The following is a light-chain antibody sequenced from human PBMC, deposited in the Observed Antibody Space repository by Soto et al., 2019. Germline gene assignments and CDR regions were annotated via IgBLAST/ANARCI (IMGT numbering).Light chain of an antibody. CDR1: QSVSSY. CDR3: QQRSKWPPIT. CDR2: DAS. Sequence: EIVLTQSPATLSSSPGVRATLSFRASQSVSSYLAWYQQKPGQAPSLLIYDASYRATGIPDRFSGSGSGTDFTLPISSLEPEDFAVYYCQQRSKWPPITFGQWTRLQIK. J-gene: IGKJ5*01. V-gene: IGKV3-11*01.